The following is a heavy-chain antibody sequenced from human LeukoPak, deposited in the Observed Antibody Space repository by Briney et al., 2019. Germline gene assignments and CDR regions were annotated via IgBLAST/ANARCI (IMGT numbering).Heavy chain of an antibody. CDR1: GYTFTTYG. J-gene: IGHJ4*02. Sequence: ASVQVSCKVSGYTFTTYGISWVRQAPGQGLEWMGWINAYNGNTNYAQKLQGRVTMTTDTSTSTAYMELRSLRSDDTAVYYCARPRGSSGRGDFDYWGQGTLVTVSS. CDR2: INAYNGNT. D-gene: IGHD6-19*01. CDR3: ARPRGSSGRGDFDY. V-gene: IGHV1-18*01.